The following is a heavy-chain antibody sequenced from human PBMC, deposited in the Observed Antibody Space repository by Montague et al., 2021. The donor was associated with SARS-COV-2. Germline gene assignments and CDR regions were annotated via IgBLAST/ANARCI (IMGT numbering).Heavy chain of an antibody. V-gene: IGHV4-61*01. Sequence: SETLSLTCTVSGASVRSGNSYWNWIRQPPGKGLDWIGYISDSGSTNYSLSLKSRVTIPVDTSKNQLYLKVISATAADTAVYYCARIGDESFGYYYFYPDWGQGTLVTVSS. CDR1: GASVRSGNSY. D-gene: IGHD3-22*01. J-gene: IGHJ1*01. CDR2: ISDSGST. CDR3: ARIGDESFGYYYFYPD.